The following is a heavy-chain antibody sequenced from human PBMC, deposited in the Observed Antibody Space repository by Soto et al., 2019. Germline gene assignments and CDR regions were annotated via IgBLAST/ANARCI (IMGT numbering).Heavy chain of an antibody. D-gene: IGHD3-22*01. CDR2: IYYSGST. Sequence: SETLSLTCSVSGGSISSGDYYWSWIRQPPGKGLEWIGYIYYSGSTYYNPSLKSRVTISVDTSKNQFSLKLSSVTAADTAVYYCARSYDSSGYYFDYWGQGTLVTVSS. CDR3: ARSYDSSGYYFDY. CDR1: GGSISSGDYY. J-gene: IGHJ4*02. V-gene: IGHV4-30-4*01.